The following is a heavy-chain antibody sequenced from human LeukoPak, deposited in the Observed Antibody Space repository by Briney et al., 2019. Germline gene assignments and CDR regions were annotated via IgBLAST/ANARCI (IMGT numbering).Heavy chain of an antibody. Sequence: GGSLRLSCAGSGFTFDDYAMHWVRQTPGKGLEWVSGISWNSGNIAYADFVGGRFTISRDNAKKSLYLQMNSLRAEDTAVYYCAREGNWNNFDYWGQGTLVTVSS. V-gene: IGHV3-9*01. CDR1: GFTFDDYA. D-gene: IGHD1-1*01. CDR3: AREGNWNNFDY. J-gene: IGHJ4*02. CDR2: ISWNSGNI.